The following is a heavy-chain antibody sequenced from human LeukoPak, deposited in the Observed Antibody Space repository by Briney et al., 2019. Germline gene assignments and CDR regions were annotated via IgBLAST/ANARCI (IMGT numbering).Heavy chain of an antibody. V-gene: IGHV4-30-4*08. CDR1: GGSISSGDYY. CDR3: ARLSYSSSSCWFDP. CDR2: IYYSGST. D-gene: IGHD6-6*01. J-gene: IGHJ5*02. Sequence: SETLSLTCTVSGGSISSGDYYWSWIRQPPGKGLEWIGYIYYSGSTYDNPSLKSRVTISVDPSKNQFSLKLSSVAAADTAVYYCARLSYSSSSCWFDPGGQGTLVTVSS.